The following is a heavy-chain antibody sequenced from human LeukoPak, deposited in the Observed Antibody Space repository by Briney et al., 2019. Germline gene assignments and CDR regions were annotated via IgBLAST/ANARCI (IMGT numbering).Heavy chain of an antibody. D-gene: IGHD3-10*01. CDR1: GFTFDDYD. Sequence: GGSLRLSCAASGFTFDDYDMHWLRQAPGHGLEWVSGISWNSGSIGYEVSVKGRFTISRDNAKNSLYLQMNSVRAEDTALYCCAKGRGDGSGGSYDYWGQGTLVTVSS. CDR3: AKGRGDGSGGSYDY. CDR2: ISWNSGSI. V-gene: IGHV3-9*01. J-gene: IGHJ4*02.